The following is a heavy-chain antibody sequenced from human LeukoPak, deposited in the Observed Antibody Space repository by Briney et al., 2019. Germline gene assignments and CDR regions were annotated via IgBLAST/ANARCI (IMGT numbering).Heavy chain of an antibody. D-gene: IGHD1-1*01. CDR1: GYTFTSYG. J-gene: IGHJ3*02. CDR2: ISAYNGNT. V-gene: IGHV1-18*01. CDR3: ARDKTGTTSYDAFDI. Sequence: ASVNVSCKASGYTFTSYGISWVRQAPGQGLEWMGWISAYNGNTNYAQKLQGRVTMTTDTSTSTAYMELRSLRSDDTAVYYCARDKTGTTSYDAFDIWGQGTMVTVSS.